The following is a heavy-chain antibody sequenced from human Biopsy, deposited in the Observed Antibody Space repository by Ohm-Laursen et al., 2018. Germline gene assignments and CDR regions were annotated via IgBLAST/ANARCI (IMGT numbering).Heavy chain of an antibody. CDR2: ISYTGYT. CDR3: ARGSNDFGGLYFPR. D-gene: IGHD4-23*01. Sequence: GTLSLTCTVSGGSFTGHYWSWIRQPPGKGLEWIGHISYTGYTSYNVSLKSRVTISVDTSRNHFSLRLSSLTAADTAVYYCARGSNDFGGLYFPRWGQGTLLTVSS. J-gene: IGHJ4*02. CDR1: GGSFTGHY. V-gene: IGHV4-59*11.